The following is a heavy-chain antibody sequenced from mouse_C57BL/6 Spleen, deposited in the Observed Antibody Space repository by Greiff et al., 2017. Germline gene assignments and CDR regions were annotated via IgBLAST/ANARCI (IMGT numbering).Heavy chain of an antibody. V-gene: IGHV14-4*01. J-gene: IGHJ4*01. CDR3: TREVTTRGYDAMDY. D-gene: IGHD2-2*01. Sequence: VQLQQSGAELVRPGASVKLSCTASGFNIKDDYMHWVKQRPEQGLEWIGWIDPENGDTEYASKFQGKATITADTSSNTAYLQLSSLTSEDTAVYYCTREVTTRGYDAMDYWGQGTSVTVSS. CDR2: IDPENGDT. CDR1: GFNIKDDY.